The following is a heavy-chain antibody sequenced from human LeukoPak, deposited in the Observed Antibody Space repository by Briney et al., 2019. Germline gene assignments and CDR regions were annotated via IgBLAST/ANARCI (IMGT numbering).Heavy chain of an antibody. CDR2: INPNSGGT. Sequence: ASVKVSCKASGYTFTSYYMHWVRQAPGQGLEWMGWINPNSGGTNYAQKFQGRVTMTRDTSISTAYMELNGLRSDDTAVYYCARRGYSYGYVGYYYYYMDVWGKGTTVTVSS. J-gene: IGHJ6*03. D-gene: IGHD5-18*01. CDR3: ARRGYSYGYVGYYYYYMDV. CDR1: GYTFTSYY. V-gene: IGHV1-2*02.